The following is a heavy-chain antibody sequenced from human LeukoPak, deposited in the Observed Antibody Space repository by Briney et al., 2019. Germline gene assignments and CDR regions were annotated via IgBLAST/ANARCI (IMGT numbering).Heavy chain of an antibody. J-gene: IGHJ4*02. D-gene: IGHD5-24*01. Sequence: SETLSLTCAVYGGSFSSYYWSWVRQPPGKGLEWIGEINQSGTINYNPSFESRVTMSVDTSRNQLSLNLFSVTAADTAVYYCTANPHRDGPLNYWGQGILVTVSS. CDR1: GGSFSSYY. CDR3: TANPHRDGPLNY. CDR2: INQSGTI. V-gene: IGHV4-34*01.